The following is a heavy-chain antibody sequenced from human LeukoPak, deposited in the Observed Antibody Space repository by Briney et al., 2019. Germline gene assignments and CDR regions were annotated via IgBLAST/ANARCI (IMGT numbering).Heavy chain of an antibody. CDR2: IYTDGST. Sequence: PGRSLRLSCAASGFTVSSHYMGWVRQAPGKGLEWVSVIYTDGSTYYADSVKGRFTISRDNSKNTLDLQMNSLRVEDTAVYYCTRGCGAYVTAADYWGQGTLVTVSS. CDR1: GFTVSSHY. J-gene: IGHJ4*02. V-gene: IGHV3-66*01. D-gene: IGHD2-21*01. CDR3: TRGCGAYVTAADY.